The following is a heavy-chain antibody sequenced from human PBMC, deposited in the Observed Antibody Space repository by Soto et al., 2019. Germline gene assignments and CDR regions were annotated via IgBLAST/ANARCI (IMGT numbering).Heavy chain of an antibody. V-gene: IGHV3-74*01. Sequence: HPGGSLRLSCAASGFTFSSYWMHWVRQAPGKGLVWVSRINLDGTSTTYADSVKGRFTISRDNAKNTLYLQMNSLRAEDTAVYYCATNPSGYTYGFFDHWGQGTLVTVSS. J-gene: IGHJ4*02. D-gene: IGHD5-18*01. CDR3: ATNPSGYTYGFFDH. CDR1: GFTFSSYW. CDR2: INLDGTST.